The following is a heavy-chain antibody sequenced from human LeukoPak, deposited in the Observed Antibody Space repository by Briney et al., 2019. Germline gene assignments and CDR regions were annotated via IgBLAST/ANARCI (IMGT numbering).Heavy chain of an antibody. D-gene: IGHD5-12*01. V-gene: IGHV1-2*02. CDR3: ARDPVYIWWLRTHPGQDYYFDY. J-gene: IGHJ4*02. CDR2: INPNSGGT. Sequence: ASVKVSCKASGYTFTGYYMHWARQAPGQGLEWMGWINPNSGGTNYAQKFQGRVTMTRDTSISTAYMELSRLRSDDTAVYYCARDPVYIWWLRTHPGQDYYFDYWGQGTLVTVSS. CDR1: GYTFTGYY.